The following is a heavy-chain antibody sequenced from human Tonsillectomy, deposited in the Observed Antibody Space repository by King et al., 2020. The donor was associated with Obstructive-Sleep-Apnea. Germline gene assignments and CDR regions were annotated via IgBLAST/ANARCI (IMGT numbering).Heavy chain of an antibody. D-gene: IGHD4-23*01. Sequence: VQLQESGPGLVKPSQTLSLTCTVSGGSISSGDYYWNWIRQQPGKGLEWIGDIYYSGSTYYNPSLKSRVNISVDTSKNQFSLKLNSVTSADTAVYYGAGNGAYGGISGGVYWGQGTLVTVSS. CDR2: IYYSGST. J-gene: IGHJ4*02. CDR1: GGSISSGDYY. CDR3: AGNGAYGGISGGVY. V-gene: IGHV4-31*03.